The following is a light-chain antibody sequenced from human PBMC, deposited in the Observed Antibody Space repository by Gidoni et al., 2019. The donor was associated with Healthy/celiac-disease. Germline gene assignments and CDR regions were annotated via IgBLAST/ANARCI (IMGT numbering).Light chain of an antibody. CDR1: QGISNS. V-gene: IGKV1-NL1*01. CDR3: QQYYSTPRMYT. CDR2: AAS. J-gene: IGKJ2*01. Sequence: DIQMTQSPSSLSASVGDRVTITCRASQGISNSLAWYQQKPGKAPKLLLYAASRLESGVPSRFSGSGSGTDYTLTISSLQPEDFATYYCQQYYSTPRMYTFGQXTKLEIK.